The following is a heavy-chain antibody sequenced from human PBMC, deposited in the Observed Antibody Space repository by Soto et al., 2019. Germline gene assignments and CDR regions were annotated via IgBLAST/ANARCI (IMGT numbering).Heavy chain of an antibody. Sequence: APETLSLTCIVSGCYLSCSKWRLIRPSPGKGVEWLGYVYYTGSTNYSPSLRSRVSISVDTSKNEFSLILSSVTAADTAVYFCARSVAVPGAHIDYWGQGIQVTVSS. V-gene: IGHV4-59*01. CDR2: VYYTGST. J-gene: IGHJ4*02. CDR3: ARSVAVPGAHIDY. CDR1: GCYLSCSK. D-gene: IGHD6-19*01.